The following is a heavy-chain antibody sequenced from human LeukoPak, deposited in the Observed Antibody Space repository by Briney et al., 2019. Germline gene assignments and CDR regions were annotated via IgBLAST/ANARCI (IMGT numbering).Heavy chain of an antibody. V-gene: IGHV3-21*01. Sequence: GGSLRLSCVASGLAFTTYSMNWVRQAPGQGLEWVASIDGSSTYIFYADSLKGRFTITRDNAKNSLYLQMDSLRADDTALYYCTKTPLSGYYFDLWGQGTMVTVSS. CDR3: TKTPLSGYYFDL. D-gene: IGHD3-3*01. CDR2: IDGSSTYI. J-gene: IGHJ4*02. CDR1: GLAFTTYS.